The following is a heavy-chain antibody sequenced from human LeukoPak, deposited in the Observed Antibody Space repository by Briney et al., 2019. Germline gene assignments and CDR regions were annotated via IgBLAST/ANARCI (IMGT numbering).Heavy chain of an antibody. D-gene: IGHD6-13*01. CDR1: GGTFSSYA. Sequence: ASVKVSCKASGGTFSSYAISRVRQAPGQGLEWMGGIIPIFGTANYAQKFQGRVTMTRNTSISTAYMELSSLRSEDTAVYYCARVLGYSSSWSDYWGQGTLVTVSS. CDR2: IIPIFGTA. J-gene: IGHJ4*02. V-gene: IGHV1-69*05. CDR3: ARVLGYSSSWSDY.